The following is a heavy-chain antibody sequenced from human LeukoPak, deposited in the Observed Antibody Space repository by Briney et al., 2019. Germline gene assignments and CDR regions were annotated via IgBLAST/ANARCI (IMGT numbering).Heavy chain of an antibody. CDR2: IHPSGST. D-gene: IGHD3-22*01. V-gene: IGHV4-61*02. CDR1: GGSISSGSYY. Sequence: QSSETLSLTCTVSGGSISSGSYYWSWIRQPAGKGLEWIGRIHPSGSTNYNPSLKSRVTISVDTSKKQFSLKLSSVTAADTAVYFCARGPYSYDSSGAFDIWGQGTMVTVSS. CDR3: ARGPYSYDSSGAFDI. J-gene: IGHJ3*02.